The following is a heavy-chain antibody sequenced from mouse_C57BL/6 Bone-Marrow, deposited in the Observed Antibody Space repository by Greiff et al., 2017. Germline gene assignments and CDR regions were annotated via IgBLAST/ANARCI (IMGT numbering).Heavy chain of an antibody. CDR2: IRNKANGYTT. D-gene: IGHD2-14*01. Sequence: EVQLQQSGGGLVQPGGSLSLSCAASGFTFTDYYMSWVRQPPGKALEWLGFIRNKANGYTTEYSASVKGRFTISRDNSQIILYLQMNSLRAEDSATYYCARYRGYGYAMDYWGQGTSVTVSS. J-gene: IGHJ4*01. CDR1: GFTFTDYY. CDR3: ARYRGYGYAMDY. V-gene: IGHV7-3*01.